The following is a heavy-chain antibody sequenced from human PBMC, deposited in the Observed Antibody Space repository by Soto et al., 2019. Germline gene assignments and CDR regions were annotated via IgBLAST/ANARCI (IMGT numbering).Heavy chain of an antibody. D-gene: IGHD2-8*02. J-gene: IGHJ4*02. CDR3: ARSGVAYGVWDFDC. V-gene: IGHV3-7*03. Sequence: QPGGSLRLSCAASGYTFSSYWMSWVRQAPGKGLEWVANIKQDGSEKYYVDSVKGRFTISRDNAKNSLYLQMNSLRAEDTAVYYCARSGVAYGVWDFDCWGQGTLVTVSS. CDR2: IKQDGSEK. CDR1: GYTFSSYW.